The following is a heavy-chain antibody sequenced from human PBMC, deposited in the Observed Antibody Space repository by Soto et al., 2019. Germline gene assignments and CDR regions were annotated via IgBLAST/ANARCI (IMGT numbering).Heavy chain of an antibody. V-gene: IGHV1-2*04. CDR2: INPNSGGT. CDR3: ARDLEYSYGHHIRPSNTTPYYGMDV. Sequence: ASVKVSCKASGYTFTGYYRHLVRQAPGQGLEWMGWINPNSGGTNYAQKFQSWVTMTRDTSISTAYMELSRLRSDDTPVYYCARDLEYSYGHHIRPSNTTPYYGMDVWGQGTTVTVSS. CDR1: GYTFTGYY. J-gene: IGHJ6*01. D-gene: IGHD5-18*01.